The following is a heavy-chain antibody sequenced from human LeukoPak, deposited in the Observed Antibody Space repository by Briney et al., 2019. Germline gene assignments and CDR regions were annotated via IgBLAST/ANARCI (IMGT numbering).Heavy chain of an antibody. D-gene: IGHD5-12*01. CDR1: GDPISSYSDY. CDR3: AREYSAFDY. J-gene: IGHJ4*02. CDR2: IYYSGST. Sequence: SETLSLTCTVSGDPISSYSDYKWTWIRQPPGKRLEWIGYIYYSGSTNYNPSLRIRVTISVDTSKNHFSLKLTSVNAAETVVYYCAREYSAFDYWRQGTVVTVFS. V-gene: IGHV4-61*08.